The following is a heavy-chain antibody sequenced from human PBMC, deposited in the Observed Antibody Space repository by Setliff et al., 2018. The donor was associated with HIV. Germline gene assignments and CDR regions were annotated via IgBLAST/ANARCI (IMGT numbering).Heavy chain of an antibody. Sequence: SETLSLTCTVSGGSISSRSYYWSWLRQPAGKGLEWIGHIHTSGSTKYNPSLKSRVTISADTSKNQFSLNLSSVTAAETAGYYCARVQYHYVNNGDSYYFTHWGHGTLVTVSS. D-gene: IGHD3-10*02. CDR2: IHTSGST. J-gene: IGHJ4*01. CDR1: GGSISSRSYY. V-gene: IGHV4-61*09. CDR3: ARVQYHYVNNGDSYYFTH.